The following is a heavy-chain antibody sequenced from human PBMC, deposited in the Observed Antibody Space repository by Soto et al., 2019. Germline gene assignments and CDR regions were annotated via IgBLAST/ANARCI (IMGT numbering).Heavy chain of an antibody. D-gene: IGHD4-17*01. CDR1: GFTFNNYW. J-gene: IGHJ5*02. CDR2: INSDGSST. V-gene: IGHV3-74*01. CDR3: VRDRRGYGDIFWFDP. Sequence: EVQLVESGGGLVQPGGSLRLSCAASGFTFNNYWLHWVRQAPGKGLEWVSRINSDGSSTTYADSVKGRFTISRDNAKNTLYLQMNSMGAEDTAVYYCVRDRRGYGDIFWFDPWGQGTLVTVSS.